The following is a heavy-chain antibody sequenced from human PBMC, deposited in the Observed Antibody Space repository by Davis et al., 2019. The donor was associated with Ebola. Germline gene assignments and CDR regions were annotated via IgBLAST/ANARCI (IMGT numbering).Heavy chain of an antibody. Sequence: GESLKISCAASGFTVSSNYMSWVRQAPGKGLEWVSVIYSGGSTYYADSVKGRFTISRDNSKNTLFLQMNSLKAEDTAVYYCAKEIVVVPAAGSFPDYWGQGTLVTVSS. CDR2: IYSGGST. V-gene: IGHV3-53*01. CDR1: GFTVSSNY. D-gene: IGHD2-2*01. CDR3: AKEIVVVPAAGSFPDY. J-gene: IGHJ4*02.